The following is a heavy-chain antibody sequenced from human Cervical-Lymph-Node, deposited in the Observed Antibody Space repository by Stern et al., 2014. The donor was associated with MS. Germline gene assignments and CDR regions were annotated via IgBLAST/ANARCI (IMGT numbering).Heavy chain of an antibody. J-gene: IGHJ2*01. CDR3: ARIPLAAAGTFDL. V-gene: IGHV4-39*01. CDR2: IYYGGST. Sequence: QLQLQESGPGLVKPSETLSLTCTVSGGSISSSSYYWGWIRQPPGRGLGGFGVIYYGGSTYYTPSPKGRVTISVTTPKTQFSLNLSSVPAADTAVYYCARIPLAAAGTFDLWGRGTLVTVSS. D-gene: IGHD6-13*01. CDR1: GGSISSSSYY.